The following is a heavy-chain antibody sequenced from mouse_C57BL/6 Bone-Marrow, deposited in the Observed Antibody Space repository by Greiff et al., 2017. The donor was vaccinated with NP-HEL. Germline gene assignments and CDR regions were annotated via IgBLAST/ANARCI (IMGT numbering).Heavy chain of an antibody. CDR2: IWRGGST. V-gene: IGHV2-5*01. Sequence: QVQLQQSGPGLVQPSQSLSITCTVSGFSLTSYGVHWVRQSPGKGLEWLGVIWRGGSTDYNAAFMSRLSITKDNSKSQVFFKMNRLQADDTAIYSCAKNSHGSSYWYFDVWGTGTTVTVSS. CDR1: GFSLTSYG. CDR3: AKNSHGSSYWYFDV. J-gene: IGHJ1*03. D-gene: IGHD1-1*01.